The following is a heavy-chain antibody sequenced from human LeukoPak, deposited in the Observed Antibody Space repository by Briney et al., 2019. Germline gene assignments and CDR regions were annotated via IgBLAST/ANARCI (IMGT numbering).Heavy chain of an antibody. CDR3: ATAPLQLYGMDV. V-gene: IGHV1-24*01. CDR2: FDPEDGET. D-gene: IGHD1-1*01. Sequence: ASVKVSCKVSGYTLTELSMHWVRQAPGKGLERMGGFDPEDGETIYAQKFQGRVTMTEDTSTDTAYMELSSLRSEDTAVYYCATAPLQLYGMDVWGQGTTVTVSS. CDR1: GYTLTELS. J-gene: IGHJ6*02.